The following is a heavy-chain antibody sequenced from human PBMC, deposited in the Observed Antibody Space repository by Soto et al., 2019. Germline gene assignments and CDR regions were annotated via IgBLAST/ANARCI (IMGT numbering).Heavy chain of an antibody. CDR1: GFTFTNYA. CDR3: ARLLCLSTSCYAGSRHFFDY. CDR2: ISGSGGSS. V-gene: IGHV3-23*01. J-gene: IGHJ4*02. D-gene: IGHD2-2*01. Sequence: PGGSLRLSCAASGFTFTNYAMTWVRQAPGKGLEWVSEISGSGGSSYYADSVKGRFTISRDDSKNTLYLQWSSLQASDTAMYYCARLLCLSTSCYAGSRHFFDYWGQGALVTVSS.